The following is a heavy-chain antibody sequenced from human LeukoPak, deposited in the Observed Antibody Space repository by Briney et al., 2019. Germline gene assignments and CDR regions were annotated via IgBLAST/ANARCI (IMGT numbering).Heavy chain of an antibody. CDR1: GYSFTSYW. Sequence: GESLKISCKGSGYSFTSYWIGWVRQMPGKGLEWMGIIYPGDSDTRYSPSFQGQVTISADKSISTAYLQWSSLKASDTAMYYCARHPINYYGSGSCPDYWGQGTLVTVSS. V-gene: IGHV5-51*01. J-gene: IGHJ4*02. CDR3: ARHPINYYGSGSCPDY. D-gene: IGHD3-10*01. CDR2: IYPGDSDT.